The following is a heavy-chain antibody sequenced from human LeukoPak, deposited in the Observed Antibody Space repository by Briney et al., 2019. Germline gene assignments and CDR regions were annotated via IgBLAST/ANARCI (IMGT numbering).Heavy chain of an antibody. CDR3: ARVSTTYYYGSGSYSHFDY. Sequence: SETLSLTCTVSGGSLSSSSYYWGWLRQTPGTGLEWLDSGSTYYTPSLKSRVTISVYTSKNQFSLKVSSVTAADTAVYYCARVSTTYYYGSGSYSHFDYWGQGTLVTVSS. D-gene: IGHD3-10*01. CDR2: SGST. V-gene: IGHV4-39*07. CDR1: GGSLSSSSYY. J-gene: IGHJ4*02.